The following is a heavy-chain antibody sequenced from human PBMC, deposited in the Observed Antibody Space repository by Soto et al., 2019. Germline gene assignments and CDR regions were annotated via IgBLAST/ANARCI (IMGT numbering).Heavy chain of an antibody. Sequence: QVQLQQWGAGLLKPSETLSLTCAVYGGFVSSGSYYWSWIRQPPGKGLEWIGEMSHSGGTHFNPYLKGRVTRPVDTSKNQFSLKMSSVTAADTAVYYCARVERGTGTTVVDAFDIWGPGTMVTVSS. J-gene: IGHJ3*02. CDR2: MSHSGGT. D-gene: IGHD1-1*01. CDR1: GGFVSSGSYY. V-gene: IGHV4-34*01. CDR3: ARVERGTGTTVVDAFDI.